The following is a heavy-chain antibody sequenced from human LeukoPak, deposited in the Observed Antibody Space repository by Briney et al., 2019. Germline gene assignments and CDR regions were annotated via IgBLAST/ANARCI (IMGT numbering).Heavy chain of an antibody. CDR1: GFTFDDYA. Sequence: GRSLILSCAASGFTFDDYAMHWVRQAPGKGLEWVSGISWNSGSIGYADSVKGRFTISRDNAKNSLYRQMNRLRAEDTALYYCAKALQPYGSSWYGDFDYWGQGTLVTVSS. V-gene: IGHV3-9*01. D-gene: IGHD6-13*01. CDR3: AKALQPYGSSWYGDFDY. J-gene: IGHJ4*02. CDR2: ISWNSGSI.